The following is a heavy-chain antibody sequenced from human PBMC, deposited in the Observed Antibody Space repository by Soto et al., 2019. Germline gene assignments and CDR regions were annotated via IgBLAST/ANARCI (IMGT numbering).Heavy chain of an antibody. D-gene: IGHD3-3*01. V-gene: IGHV3-30*18. J-gene: IGHJ6*02. CDR1: GFTFSSYG. CDR2: ISYDGSNK. CDR3: AKYQSGYRSYYYGMDV. Sequence: GGSLRLSCAASGFTFSSYGMHWVRQAPGKGLEWVAVISYDGSNKYYADSVKGRFTISRDNSKNTLYLQMNSLRAEDTAVYYCAKYQSGYRSYYYGMDVWGQGTTVTVSS.